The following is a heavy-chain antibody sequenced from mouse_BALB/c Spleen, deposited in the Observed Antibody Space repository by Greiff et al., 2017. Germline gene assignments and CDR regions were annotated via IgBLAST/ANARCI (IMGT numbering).Heavy chain of an antibody. J-gene: IGHJ4*01. D-gene: IGHD1-2*01. CDR2: INPSNGGT. V-gene: IGHV1S81*02. CDR3: AREENGYDY. Sequence: QVQLQQSGAELVKPGASVKLSCKASGYTFTSYYMYWVKQRPGQGLEWIGEINPSNGGTNFNEKFKSKATLTVDKSSSTAYMQLSSLTSEDSAVYYCAREENGYDYWGQGTSVTVSS. CDR1: GYTFTSYY.